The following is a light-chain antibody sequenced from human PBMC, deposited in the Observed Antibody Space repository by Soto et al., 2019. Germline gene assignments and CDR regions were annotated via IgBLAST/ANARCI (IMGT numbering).Light chain of an antibody. V-gene: IGKV3-20*01. CDR2: GAY. CDR1: QSVSSRN. J-gene: IGKJ4*01. CDR3: QHYDLPPLT. Sequence: EIVLTQSPGTLSLPPGERATLSCSASQSVSSRNLVWYQQKPGQAPRLLIYGAYNRAIGIPARFTGSRSGTDFTLTISRLEPEDIALYYCQHYDLPPLTFGGVTKVEIK.